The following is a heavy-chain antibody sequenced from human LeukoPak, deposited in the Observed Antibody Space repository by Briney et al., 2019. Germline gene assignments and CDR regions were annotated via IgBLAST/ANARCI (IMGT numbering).Heavy chain of an antibody. V-gene: IGHV4-30-2*01. J-gene: IGHJ4*02. Sequence: PSETLSLTCAVSGGSISSGGYSWSWIRQPPGKGLEWIGYIYHSGSTYYNPSLKSRVTISVDTSKNQFSLKLSSVTAADTAVYYCARESRIVVVAGIFFDYWGQGTLVTVSS. CDR2: IYHSGST. D-gene: IGHD2-15*01. CDR1: GGSISSGGYS. CDR3: ARESRIVVVAGIFFDY.